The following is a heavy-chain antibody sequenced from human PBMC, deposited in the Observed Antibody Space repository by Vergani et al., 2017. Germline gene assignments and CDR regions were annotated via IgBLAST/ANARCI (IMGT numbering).Heavy chain of an antibody. V-gene: IGHV4-59*12. Sequence: QVQLQESGPGLVKPSETLSLTCTVSGGSISSYYWSWIRQPPGKGLEWIGYIYYSGSTNYNPSLKSRVTISVDTSKNQFSLKLSSVTAADTAVYYCARDRGARSSGSYPFDYWGQGTLVTVSS. CDR2: IYYSGST. J-gene: IGHJ4*02. CDR1: GGSISSYY. CDR3: ARDRGARSSGSYPFDY. D-gene: IGHD1-26*01.